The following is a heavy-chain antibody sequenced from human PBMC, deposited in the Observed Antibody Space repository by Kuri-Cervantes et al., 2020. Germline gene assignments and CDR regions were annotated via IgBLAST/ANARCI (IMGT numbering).Heavy chain of an antibody. J-gene: IGHJ6*03. V-gene: IGHV4-59*12. CDR2: IYNRGST. Sequence: GSLRLSCTVSGGSISRYYWSWIRQPPGRGLEWIGYIYNRGSTNYNPSLKSRVTISVDPSKNQFSLKLTSVTAADSAVYYCARERLAATANYYYMDVWGKGTTVTVSS. D-gene: IGHD6-13*01. CDR3: ARERLAATANYYYMDV. CDR1: GGSISRYY.